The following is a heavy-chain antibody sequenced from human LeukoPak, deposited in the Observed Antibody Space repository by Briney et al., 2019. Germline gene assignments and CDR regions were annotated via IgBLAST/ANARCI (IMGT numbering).Heavy chain of an antibody. Sequence: GGSLRLSCAASGFTFSSYSMNWVRQAPGKGLEWVSSISSSSSYIYYADSVKGRFTISRDNAKNSLYLQMNSLRAEDTAVYYRARDLGVDSSGYYEDYWGQGTLVTVSS. D-gene: IGHD3-22*01. CDR3: ARDLGVDSSGYYEDY. J-gene: IGHJ4*02. CDR2: ISSSSSYI. V-gene: IGHV3-21*01. CDR1: GFTFSSYS.